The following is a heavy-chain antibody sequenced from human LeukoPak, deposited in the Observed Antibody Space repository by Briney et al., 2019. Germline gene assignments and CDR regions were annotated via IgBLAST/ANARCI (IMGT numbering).Heavy chain of an antibody. CDR3: TRGDLTYYYNAGDH. J-gene: IGHJ4*02. CDR1: GGSISGYW. Sequence: NPSETLSLTCTVSGGSISGYWWSWIRQPPGKGLEWIGYIYYSGTTNYNPSLKSRVTISVDTSKDQFSLRLTSETAADTAVYYCTRGDLTYYYNAGDHWGQGTLVTVSP. CDR2: IYYSGTT. D-gene: IGHD3-10*01. V-gene: IGHV4-59*01.